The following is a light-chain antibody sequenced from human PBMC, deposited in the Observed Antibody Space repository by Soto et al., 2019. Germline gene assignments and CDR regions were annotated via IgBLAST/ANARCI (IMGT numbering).Light chain of an antibody. CDR1: SSDIGGYDY. Sequence: QSVLTQPASVSGSPGQSITISCTGTSSDIGGYDYVSWYQQRPGKAPKLMVYEVRYRPSGVSNRFSGSKSGNTASLTISGLRAEDEAVYYCCSYTRTSNHYFFGSGTKVTVL. J-gene: IGLJ1*01. CDR3: CSYTRTSNHYF. CDR2: EVR. V-gene: IGLV2-14*01.